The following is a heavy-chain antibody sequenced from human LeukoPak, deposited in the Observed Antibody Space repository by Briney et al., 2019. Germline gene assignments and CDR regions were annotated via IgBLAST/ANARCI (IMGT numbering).Heavy chain of an antibody. D-gene: IGHD3-16*01. V-gene: IGHV5-10-1*01. CDR2: IDPSDSYT. CDR1: GYRFTSYW. J-gene: IGHJ5*02. Sequence: GESLKISCKGSGYRFTSYWISWVRQMPGKGLEWMGKIDPSDSYTSYSPSFQGHVTISADRSISTAYLQWSSLKASDNAMYYCARLLTPDWFDPWGQGTLSPSPQ. CDR3: ARLLTPDWFDP.